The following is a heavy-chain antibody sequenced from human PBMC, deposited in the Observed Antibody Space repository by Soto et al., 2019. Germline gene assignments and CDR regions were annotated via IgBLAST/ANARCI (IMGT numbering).Heavy chain of an antibody. CDR1: GYSFTSYW. CDR3: ARYWGTGYCSSTSCPYYYYYGMDV. CDR2: IDPSDSYT. Sequence: GESLKISCKGSGYSFTSYWISWVRQMPGKGLEWMGRIDPSDSYTNYSPSFQGHVTISADKSISTAYLQWSSLKASDTAMYYCARYWGTGYCSSTSCPYYYYYGMDVWGQGTTVTVSS. D-gene: IGHD2-2*01. V-gene: IGHV5-10-1*01. J-gene: IGHJ6*02.